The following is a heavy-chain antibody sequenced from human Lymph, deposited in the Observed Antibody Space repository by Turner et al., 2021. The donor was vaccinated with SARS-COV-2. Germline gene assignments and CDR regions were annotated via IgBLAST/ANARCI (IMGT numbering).Heavy chain of an antibody. CDR3: AKNEMAMIVVVITLFDY. V-gene: IGHV3-23*01. Sequence: EVQLLGSGGGLVQPGGSLRLSCAASGFPFSSYAMNWVRQGLAKGLESVSDISGSGGSTYYADYVKSRFTISRDNSKNTLYLQMNSLRAEDTAVYYCAKNEMAMIVVVITLFDYWGQGTLVTVSS. CDR2: ISGSGGST. J-gene: IGHJ4*02. CDR1: GFPFSSYA. D-gene: IGHD3-22*01.